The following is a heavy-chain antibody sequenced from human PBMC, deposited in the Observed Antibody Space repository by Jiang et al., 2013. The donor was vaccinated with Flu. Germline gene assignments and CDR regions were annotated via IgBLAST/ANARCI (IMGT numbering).Heavy chain of an antibody. V-gene: IGHV4-4*02. Sequence: SESWWSWVRQPPREGGWSGLEKSIIVGTTNYNPSLSSRVAISVDKSKDQFSLKLTSVTAADTAFYYCARNGYYSHDYWGQGTLVTVSS. CDR2: SIIVGTT. CDR1: SESW. D-gene: IGHD3-22*01. J-gene: IGHJ4*02. CDR3: ARNGYYSHDY.